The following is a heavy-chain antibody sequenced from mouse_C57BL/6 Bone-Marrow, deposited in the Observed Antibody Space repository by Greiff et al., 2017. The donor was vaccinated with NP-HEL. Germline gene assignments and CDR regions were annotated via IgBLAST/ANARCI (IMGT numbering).Heavy chain of an antibody. Sequence: EVQVVESGGGLVQPGGSLKLSCAASGFTFSDYYMYWVRQTPEKRLEWVAYISNGGGSTYYPDTVKGRFTISRDNAKNTLYLQMSRLKSEDTAMYYCARHAGTGAMDYWGQGTSVTVSS. CDR3: ARHAGTGAMDY. D-gene: IGHD3-3*01. J-gene: IGHJ4*01. CDR2: ISNGGGST. V-gene: IGHV5-12*01. CDR1: GFTFSDYY.